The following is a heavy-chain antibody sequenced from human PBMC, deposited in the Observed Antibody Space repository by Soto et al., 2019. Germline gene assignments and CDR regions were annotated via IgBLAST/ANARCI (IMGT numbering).Heavy chain of an antibody. J-gene: IGHJ6*02. CDR1: GYTFTSNQ. V-gene: IGHV1-46*01. CDR3: ARDGPPTTNGVGPVYTMDV. Sequence: QMQLVQSGAEVKKPGASVKVSCQASGYTFTSNQMHWVRQAPGQGLEWMGMINPSGGRITYAQRFQGRVLMTRDTSTNTVYMELSSLRSEDTAMYYCARDGPPTTNGVGPVYTMDVWVQGPTVTVS. D-gene: IGHD2-8*01. CDR2: INPSGGRI.